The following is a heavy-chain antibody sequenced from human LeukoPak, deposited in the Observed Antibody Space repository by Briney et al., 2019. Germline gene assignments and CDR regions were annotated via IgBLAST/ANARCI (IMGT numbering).Heavy chain of an antibody. CDR2: IRSKVNSYAT. Sequence: GGSLRLSCAASGFTFSGSAMHWARQASGKGLEWVGRIRSKVNSYATAYAASVKGRFTISREDSTNTAYLQMNSLKTEDTAVYYCTRENFDYWGQGTLVTVSS. V-gene: IGHV3-73*01. CDR1: GFTFSGSA. CDR3: TRENFDY. J-gene: IGHJ4*02.